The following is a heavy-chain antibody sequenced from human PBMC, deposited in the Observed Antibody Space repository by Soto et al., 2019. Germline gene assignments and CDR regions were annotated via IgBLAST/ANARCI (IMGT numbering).Heavy chain of an antibody. J-gene: IGHJ6*02. V-gene: IGHV4-31*03. CDR2: IYYSGST. CDR1: GGSISSGGYY. Sequence: SETLSLTCTVSGGSISSGGYYWSWIRQHPGKGLEWIGYIYYSGSTYYNPSLKSRVTISVDTSKNQFSLKLSSVTAADTAVYYCARWRGPQNYYGSGSYYSDPRYYYGMDVWGQGTTVTVSS. CDR3: ARWRGPQNYYGSGSYYSDPRYYYGMDV. D-gene: IGHD3-10*01.